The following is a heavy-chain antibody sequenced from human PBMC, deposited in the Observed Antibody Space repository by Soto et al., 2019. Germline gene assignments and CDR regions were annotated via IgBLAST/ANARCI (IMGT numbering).Heavy chain of an antibody. V-gene: IGHV3-30*18. Sequence: GGALRLSCAASGFTFSSYVMHWGRQAPGKGLEWVAVISYDGSNKYYADSVKGRFTISRDNSKNTLYLQMNSLRAEDTAVYYCAKAAVSGSSSWAYYYGMDVWGQGTTVTVSS. D-gene: IGHD6-6*01. J-gene: IGHJ6*02. CDR1: GFTFSSYV. CDR3: AKAAVSGSSSWAYYYGMDV. CDR2: ISYDGSNK.